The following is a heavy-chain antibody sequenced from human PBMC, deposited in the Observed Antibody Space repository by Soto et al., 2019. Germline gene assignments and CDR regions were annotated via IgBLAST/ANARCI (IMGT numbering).Heavy chain of an antibody. CDR2: INPSGGST. D-gene: IGHD2-2*01. Sequence: GASVKVSCKASGYTFTNYYMHWVRQAPGQGLEWMGIINPSGGSTSYAQKFQGRVTMTRDTSTSTVYMELSSLRSEDTAVYYCAREGASIVVVPAAKIPFDYWGQGTLVTVSS. CDR3: AREGASIVVVPAAKIPFDY. CDR1: GYTFTNYY. J-gene: IGHJ4*02. V-gene: IGHV1-46*01.